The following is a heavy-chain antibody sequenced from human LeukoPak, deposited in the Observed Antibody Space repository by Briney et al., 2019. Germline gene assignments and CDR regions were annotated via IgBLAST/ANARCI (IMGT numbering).Heavy chain of an antibody. CDR3: ARDRGWELPYYFDY. CDR1: GFTFSRYW. Sequence: GGSLRLSCAASGFTFSRYWMNWVRQAPGKGLEWVSSISSSSSYIYYADSVKGRFTISRDNAKNSLYLQMNSLRAEDTAVYYCARDRGWELPYYFDYWGQGTLVTVSS. D-gene: IGHD1-26*01. V-gene: IGHV3-21*01. CDR2: ISSSSSYI. J-gene: IGHJ4*02.